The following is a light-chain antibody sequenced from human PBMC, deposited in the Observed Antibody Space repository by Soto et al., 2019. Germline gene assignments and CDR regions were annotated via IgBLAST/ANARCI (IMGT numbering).Light chain of an antibody. V-gene: IGKV1-5*01. CDR1: QSISSW. CDR2: DAS. Sequence: IKMTQSPSTLSASVGDRVTITCRASQSISSWLAWYQQKPGKAPKLLIYDASSLQSGVPSRFSGSGSGTEFTLTIISLQPDDFATYYCQQYNSFSPETFGQGTKV. J-gene: IGKJ1*01. CDR3: QQYNSFSPET.